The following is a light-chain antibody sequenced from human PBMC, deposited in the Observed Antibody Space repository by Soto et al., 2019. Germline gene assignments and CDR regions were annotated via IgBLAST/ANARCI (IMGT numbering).Light chain of an antibody. CDR1: SSDVGSYNL. V-gene: IGLV2-23*01. J-gene: IGLJ2*01. CDR3: CSYAGISLVV. Sequence: QSALTQPASVSGSPGQSITISCTGTSSDVGSYNLVSWYQQHPGKAPKLMIYEGSKRPSGVSNRFSGSKSGNTASLTISGLQAEDEANYYCCSYAGISLVVFDGGTKVTVL. CDR2: EGS.